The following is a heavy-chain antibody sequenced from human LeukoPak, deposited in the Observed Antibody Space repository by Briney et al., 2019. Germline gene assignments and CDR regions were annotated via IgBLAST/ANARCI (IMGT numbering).Heavy chain of an antibody. V-gene: IGHV5-51*01. D-gene: IGHD6-6*01. CDR2: IYPGDSDT. CDR3: ARQSGRGYSSSSDFDY. Sequence: GESLKISCKASGYNFTSYWIGWVRQMPGKGLEWMGIIYPGDSDTRYSPSFQGQVTISADKSISTAYLQWSSLKASDTAMYYCARQSGRGYSSSSDFDYWGQGTLVTVSS. J-gene: IGHJ4*02. CDR1: GYNFTSYW.